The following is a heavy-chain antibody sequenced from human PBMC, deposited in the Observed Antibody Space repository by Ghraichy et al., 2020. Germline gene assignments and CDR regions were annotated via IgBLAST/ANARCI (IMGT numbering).Heavy chain of an antibody. D-gene: IGHD1-26*01. Sequence: GGSLRLSCVASEFTFSAYSMNWVRQAPGKGLEWISYISSSSTTMYYAASVRGRFNISRDNAKNSLYLQMNSLGDEDTAVYYCAREWELVQVGWFDLWGQGTLVTV. J-gene: IGHJ5*02. V-gene: IGHV3-48*02. CDR3: AREWELVQVGWFDL. CDR2: ISSSSTTM. CDR1: EFTFSAYS.